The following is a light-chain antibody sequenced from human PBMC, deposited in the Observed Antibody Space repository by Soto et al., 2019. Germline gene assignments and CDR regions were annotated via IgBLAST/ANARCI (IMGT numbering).Light chain of an antibody. Sequence: QSVLTQPASVSGSPGQSITISCTGTSSDVGSYNLVSWYQQHPGKAPKLMIYEGSKRPSGVSNRFSGSKSDNTASLTISGLQAEDEADYYCCSYAGSSTLVFGGGTKVTV. J-gene: IGLJ2*01. CDR2: EGS. CDR1: SSDVGSYNL. V-gene: IGLV2-23*01. CDR3: CSYAGSSTLV.